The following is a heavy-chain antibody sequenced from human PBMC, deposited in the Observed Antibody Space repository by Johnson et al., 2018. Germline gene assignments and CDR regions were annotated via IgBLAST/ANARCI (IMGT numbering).Heavy chain of an antibody. CDR3: ARGSSSAMAYGMDV. J-gene: IGHJ6*02. CDR2: IIPILGIA. CDR1: GGTFSSYT. Sequence: QVQLVQSGAEVKKPGSSVKVSCKASGGTFSSYTISWVRQAPGQGLEWMGRIIPILGIANYAQKFQGRVTMTRNTSISTAYMEGSSLRSEDTAVYYCARGSSSAMAYGMDVWGQGTTVTVSS. D-gene: IGHD5-18*01. V-gene: IGHV1-69*04.